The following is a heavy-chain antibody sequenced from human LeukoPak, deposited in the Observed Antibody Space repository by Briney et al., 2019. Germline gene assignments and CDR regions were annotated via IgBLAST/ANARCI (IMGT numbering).Heavy chain of an antibody. V-gene: IGHV3-7*01. CDR2: IKQDGSEK. CDR3: ARPYYDFWSGYLYYFDY. D-gene: IGHD3-3*01. Sequence: GGSLRLSCAASGFTFSSYWMSWVRQAPGKGLEWVANIKQDGSEKHYVDSVKGRFTISRDNAKNSLYLQMNSLRAEDTAVYYCARPYYDFWSGYLYYFDYWGQGTLVTVSS. CDR1: GFTFSSYW. J-gene: IGHJ4*02.